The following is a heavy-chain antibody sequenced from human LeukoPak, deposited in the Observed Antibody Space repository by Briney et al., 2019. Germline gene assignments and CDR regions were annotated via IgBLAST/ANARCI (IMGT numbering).Heavy chain of an antibody. CDR1: GGSFSGYY. V-gene: IGHV4-34*01. CDR3: ATIQGEGEYYFDY. CDR2: INHSGST. Sequence: SETLSLTCAVYGGSFSGYYWSWIRQPPGKGLEWIGEINHSGSTNYNPSLKSRVTISVDTSKNQFSLKLSSVTAADTAVYYRATIQGEGEYYFDYWGQGTLVTVSS. D-gene: IGHD3-16*01. J-gene: IGHJ4*02.